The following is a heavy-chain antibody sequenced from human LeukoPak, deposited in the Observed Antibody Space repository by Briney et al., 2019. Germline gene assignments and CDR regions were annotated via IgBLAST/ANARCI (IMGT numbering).Heavy chain of an antibody. J-gene: IGHJ4*02. CDR1: GFTFSTYW. D-gene: IGHD3-16*01. V-gene: IGHV3-74*01. Sequence: GGSLRLSCAASGFTFSTYWMHWVRQVPGKGLVWVSRINSDGTSTSYADSVKGRFTISRDNAKNTMYLQMNSLRAEDTAVYYCANDGGIGYFDYWGQGTLVTVSS. CDR3: ANDGGIGYFDY. CDR2: INSDGTST.